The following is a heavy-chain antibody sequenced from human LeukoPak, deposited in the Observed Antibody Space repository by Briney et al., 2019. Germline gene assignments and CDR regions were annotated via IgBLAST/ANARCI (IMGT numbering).Heavy chain of an antibody. CDR1: GYTFTGYY. CDR3: ARGDWNYYDSSGQIDY. J-gene: IGHJ4*02. CDR2: INPNSGGT. Sequence: ASVKVSCKASGYTFTGYYMHWVRQAPGQGLEWMGCINPNSGGTNYAQTFQGRVTMTRDTSISTAYMELSRLRSDGTAVYYCARGDWNYYDSSGQIDYWGQGTLATVSS. D-gene: IGHD3-22*01. V-gene: IGHV1-2*02.